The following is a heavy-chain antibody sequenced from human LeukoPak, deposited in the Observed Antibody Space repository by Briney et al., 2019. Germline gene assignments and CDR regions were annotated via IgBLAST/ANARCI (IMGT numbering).Heavy chain of an antibody. CDR1: GGSTSPYH. CDR2: IYYSGST. CDR3: ARAVSGRFDY. J-gene: IGHJ4*02. V-gene: IGHV4-59*08. D-gene: IGHD6-19*01. Sequence: SETLSLTCTVSGGSTSPYHWGWIRQPPGKGLEWTGYIYYSGSTNYNPSLNSRVTISVDTSKNQFSLRLSSVTAADTAIYYCARAVSGRFDYWSQGTLVTVSS.